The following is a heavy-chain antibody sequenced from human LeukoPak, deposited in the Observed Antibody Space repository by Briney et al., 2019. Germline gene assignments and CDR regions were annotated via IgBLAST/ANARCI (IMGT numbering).Heavy chain of an antibody. V-gene: IGHV3-53*01. J-gene: IGHJ4*02. CDR1: GFTVSSNY. Sequence: GGSLRLSCAASGFTVSSNYMSWVRQAPGKGLEWVSVIYSGGSTYYADSVQGRFTISRDNSKNTLYLQMNSLRAEDTAVYYCARDRWGYCSGGSCYGPGVLDYWGQGTLVAVSS. D-gene: IGHD2-15*01. CDR2: IYSGGST. CDR3: ARDRWGYCSGGSCYGPGVLDY.